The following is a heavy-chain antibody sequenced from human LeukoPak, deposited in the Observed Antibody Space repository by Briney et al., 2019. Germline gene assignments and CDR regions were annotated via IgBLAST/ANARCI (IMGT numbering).Heavy chain of an antibody. J-gene: IGHJ3*02. V-gene: IGHV1-2*02. CDR3: AREMSGSPDAYDI. D-gene: IGHD1-26*01. CDR1: GYTFTSYY. Sequence: ASVKVSCKASGYTFTSYYMHWVRQAPGQGLEWMGWINPNTGGTNYAQKFQGRVTMTRDTSISTAYMELRSLTSDDTAVYYWAREMSGSPDAYDIWGQGTMVTVSS. CDR2: INPNTGGT.